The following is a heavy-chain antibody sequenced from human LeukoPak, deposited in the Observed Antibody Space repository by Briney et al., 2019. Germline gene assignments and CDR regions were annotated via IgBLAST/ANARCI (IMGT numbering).Heavy chain of an antibody. CDR2: ISWNSGSI. Sequence: GGSLRLSCAASGFTFDDYAMHWVRQAPGKGREWVSGISWNSGSIGYADSVKGRFTISRDNAKNSLYLQMNSLRAEDTAVYYCARGSPYCSSTSCPYPGVAFDIWGQGTMVTVSS. CDR3: ARGSPYCSSTSCPYPGVAFDI. V-gene: IGHV3-9*01. D-gene: IGHD2-2*01. J-gene: IGHJ3*02. CDR1: GFTFDDYA.